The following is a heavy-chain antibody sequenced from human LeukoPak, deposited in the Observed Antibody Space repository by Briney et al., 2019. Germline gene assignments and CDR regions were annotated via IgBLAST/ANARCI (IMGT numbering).Heavy chain of an antibody. Sequence: GGSLRLSCAASGLTVSSNYMTWVRQAPGKGLEWVSVIYSGGSTYYAESVKGRFTISRDNSKNTLYLQMNSLRAEDTAVYYCARDLAARPPYYYGMDVWGQGTTVTVSS. J-gene: IGHJ6*02. CDR2: IYSGGST. CDR1: GLTVSSNY. D-gene: IGHD6-6*01. CDR3: ARDLAARPPYYYGMDV. V-gene: IGHV3-53*01.